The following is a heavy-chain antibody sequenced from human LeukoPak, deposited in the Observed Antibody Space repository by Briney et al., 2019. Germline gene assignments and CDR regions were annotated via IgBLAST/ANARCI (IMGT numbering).Heavy chain of an antibody. CDR2: ISGGGGRT. CDR1: GFSFANSV. V-gene: IGHV3-23*01. CDR3: AKGTGYCDSSGYDPFDI. D-gene: IGHD3-22*01. J-gene: IGHJ3*02. Sequence: GGSLRLSCAASGFSFANSVISWIRQAPGKGLEWVSAISGGGGRTYYADSVKGRFTTSRDNSKDTLYLQMNGLRAEDTAVYYCAKGTGYCDSSGYDPFDIWGQGTMVTVSS.